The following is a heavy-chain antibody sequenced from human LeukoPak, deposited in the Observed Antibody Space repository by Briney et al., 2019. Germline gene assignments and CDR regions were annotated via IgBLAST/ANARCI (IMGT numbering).Heavy chain of an antibody. J-gene: IGHJ3*02. CDR3: ARDGRMVRGVKGDAFDI. CDR1: GFTFSDYY. Sequence: GGSLRLSCAASGFTFSDYYMSWIRQAPGKGLEWVSYISSSVSTIYYADSVKGRFTISRDNAKNTLYVQMNSLRAEDTAVYYCARDGRMVRGVKGDAFDIWGQGTMVTVSS. D-gene: IGHD3-10*01. V-gene: IGHV3-11*04. CDR2: ISSSVSTI.